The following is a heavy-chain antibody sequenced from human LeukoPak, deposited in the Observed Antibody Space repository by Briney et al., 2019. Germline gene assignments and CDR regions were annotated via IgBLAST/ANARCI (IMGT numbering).Heavy chain of an antibody. CDR3: ARERRTWGAFDI. CDR1: AFTFNTYA. J-gene: IGHJ3*02. Sequence: GGSLRLSCAASAFTFNTYAMHWVRQAPGKGLEWVAVIWYDGSNQYYADSVKGRFTISRDNSKNTLYLQMNSLRAEDTAVYYCARERRTWGAFDIWGQGTMVTVSS. D-gene: IGHD3-16*01. V-gene: IGHV3-33*01. CDR2: IWYDGSNQ.